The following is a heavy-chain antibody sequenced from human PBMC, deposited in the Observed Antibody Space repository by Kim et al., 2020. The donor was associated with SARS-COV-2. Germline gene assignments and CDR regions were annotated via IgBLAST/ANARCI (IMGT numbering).Heavy chain of an antibody. CDR3: ARGGMGYYYGSGSYYNSDDIDY. CDR2: ISSSSSTI. J-gene: IGHJ4*02. CDR1: GFTFSSYS. V-gene: IGHV3-48*02. Sequence: GGSLRLSCAASGFTFSSYSMNWVRQAPGKGLEWVSYISSSSSTIYYADSVKGRFTISRDNAKNSLYLQMNSLRDEDTAVYYCARGGMGYYYGSGSYYNSDDIDYWGQGTLVTVSS. D-gene: IGHD3-10*01.